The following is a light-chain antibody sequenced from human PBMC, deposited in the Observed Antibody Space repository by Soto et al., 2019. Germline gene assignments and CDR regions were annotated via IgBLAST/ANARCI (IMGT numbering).Light chain of an antibody. Sequence: EMVLTQSPATLSLSPGERATLSGRASQSVSSYLAWYQQKPGQAPRLLIYDASNRATGIPARFSGSGSGTDFTLTISSLEPEDFAVYYCQQRSNWPSITFGQGTRLEI. V-gene: IGKV3-11*01. CDR1: QSVSSY. CDR2: DAS. J-gene: IGKJ5*01. CDR3: QQRSNWPSIT.